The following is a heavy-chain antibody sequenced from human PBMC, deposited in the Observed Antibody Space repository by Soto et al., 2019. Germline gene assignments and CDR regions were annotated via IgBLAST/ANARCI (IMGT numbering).Heavy chain of an antibody. V-gene: IGHV4-59*08. J-gene: IGHJ4*02. CDR1: GDSINNYY. CDR3: ASTTVTTSPPGLFDF. D-gene: IGHD4-4*01. Sequence: SETLSLTCTLSGDSINNYYCNWIRQTPGKGLEWVAYIHYRGSANYNPSLKTRVTVSVDTSKNQFSLKLSSVTATDTAVYYCASTTVTTSPPGLFDFWGQGTLVTVSS. CDR2: IHYRGSA.